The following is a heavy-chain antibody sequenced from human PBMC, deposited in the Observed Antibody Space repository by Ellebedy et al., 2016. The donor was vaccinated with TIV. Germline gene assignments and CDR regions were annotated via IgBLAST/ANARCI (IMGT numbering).Heavy chain of an antibody. CDR1: GFAFSTYW. D-gene: IGHD3-10*01. Sequence: PGGSLRLSFAAPGFAFSTYWMTWVRQAPGKGLAWMANIKHDGSEEYYVASLKGRFTISRDNAKKSPYLQMNSLRAEDTAVYYCANLLWGYTMVRGWNWFDPWGQGTLVTVSS. V-gene: IGHV3-7*03. J-gene: IGHJ5*02. CDR2: IKHDGSEE. CDR3: ANLLWGYTMVRGWNWFDP.